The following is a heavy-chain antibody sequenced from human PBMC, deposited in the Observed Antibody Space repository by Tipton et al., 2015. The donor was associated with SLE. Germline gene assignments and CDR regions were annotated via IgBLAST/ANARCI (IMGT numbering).Heavy chain of an antibody. CDR1: GGSISSSSYY. V-gene: IGHV4-39*07. CDR2: IYYSGST. CDR3: ARRISGRDYFDY. Sequence: LRLSCAVSGGSISSSSYYWGWVRQPPGKGLEWIGTIYYSGSTYYNPSLKSRVTLSVDTSKNQFSLKLSSVTAADTAVYYCARRISGRDYFDYWGQGTLVTVSS. D-gene: IGHD2-15*01. J-gene: IGHJ4*02.